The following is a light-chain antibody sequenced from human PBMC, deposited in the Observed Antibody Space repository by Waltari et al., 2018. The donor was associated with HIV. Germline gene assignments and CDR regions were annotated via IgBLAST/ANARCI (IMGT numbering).Light chain of an antibody. CDR1: HSVLHSSNRQNY. J-gene: IGKJ2*01. CDR3: HQYYSSPYT. V-gene: IGKV4-1*01. CDR2: WAS. Sequence: DIVLTQSPDSLAVSLGERATVNCTSGHSVLHSSNRQNYLAWYQQKPGQPPRLLFYWASTRESGVPDRFSGSGSGTHFTLIINNLQADDVATYYCHQYYSSPYTFGQGTRLDLK.